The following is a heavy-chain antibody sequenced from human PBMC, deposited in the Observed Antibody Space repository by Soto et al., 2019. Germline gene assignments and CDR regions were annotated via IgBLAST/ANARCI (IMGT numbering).Heavy chain of an antibody. J-gene: IGHJ3*02. CDR3: ALLATGYSSSYAFDI. D-gene: IGHD6-13*01. CDR2: INPNGGNT. CDR1: GYIFINYY. Sequence: ASVKVSCKASGYIFINYYIHWVRQAPGQGLEWIGIINPNGGNTNYAQKFQGRVTITRDTSTSTAYMELSSLRSEDTAVYYCALLATGYSSSYAFDIWGQGTMVTVSS. V-gene: IGHV1-46*01.